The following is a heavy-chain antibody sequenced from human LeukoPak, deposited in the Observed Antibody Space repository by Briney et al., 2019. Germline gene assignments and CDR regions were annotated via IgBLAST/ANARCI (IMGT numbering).Heavy chain of an antibody. Sequence: ASVKVSCKASGYTFTCYYMHWVRQAPGQGLEWMGWINPNSGGTNYAQKFQGRVTMTRDTSISTAYMELSRLRSDDTAVYYCARNLGLVGATIDYWGQGTLVTVSS. J-gene: IGHJ4*02. CDR3: ARNLGLVGATIDY. CDR2: INPNSGGT. V-gene: IGHV1-2*02. CDR1: GYTFTCYY. D-gene: IGHD1-26*01.